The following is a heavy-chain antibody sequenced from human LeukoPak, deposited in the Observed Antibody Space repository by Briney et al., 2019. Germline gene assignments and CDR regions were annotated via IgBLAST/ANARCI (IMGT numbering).Heavy chain of an antibody. D-gene: IGHD4/OR15-4a*01. J-gene: IGHJ6*03. CDR1: GYTFISYG. CDR3: ARGSVALSDYHYMDV. V-gene: IGHV1-18*04. CDR2: ISGNQQST. Sequence: ASVKVSCKASGYTFISYGINWVRQAPGQGLEWMGWISGNQQSTHYAQSLQGRVSVTTDTSTSTVYMELRRLRSDDTAIYYCARGSVALSDYHYMDVWGRGTTVTVSS.